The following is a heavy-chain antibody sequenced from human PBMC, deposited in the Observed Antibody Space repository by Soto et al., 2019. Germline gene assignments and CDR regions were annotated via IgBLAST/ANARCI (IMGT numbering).Heavy chain of an antibody. J-gene: IGHJ4*02. V-gene: IGHV1-46*01. CDR3: ARVRRSIGYYYCX. CDR2: INPSGGST. D-gene: IGHD3-22*01. Sequence: PSVKVSCKASGYTFTSYYMHWVRQAPGQGLEWMGIINPSGGSTSYAQKFQGIVTMTRETSTRTVYMELSSLGSEDTAVYYCARVRRSIGYYYCXWGQVPPLTVSX. CDR1: GYTFTSYY.